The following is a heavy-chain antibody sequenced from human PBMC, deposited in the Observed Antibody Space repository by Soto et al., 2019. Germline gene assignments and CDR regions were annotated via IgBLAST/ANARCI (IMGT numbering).Heavy chain of an antibody. D-gene: IGHD3-16*01. J-gene: IGHJ4*02. Sequence: WTWIRQPPGKGLEWIGNIHYSGSTNYSPSLKGRVIISVDTSENQSSLKLSSVTTADTAVYYCTVGGAGHPFDYWGQGTL. CDR3: TVGGAGHPFDY. CDR2: IHYSGST. V-gene: IGHV4-59*01.